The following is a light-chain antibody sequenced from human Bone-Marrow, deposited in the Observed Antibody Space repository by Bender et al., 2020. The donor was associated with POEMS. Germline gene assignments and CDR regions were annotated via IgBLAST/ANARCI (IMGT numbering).Light chain of an antibody. CDR2: EGN. CDR3: CSYVHTYVQ. Sequence: QSALTQPASVSGSPGQSITISCTGTSSDVGSYNLVSWYQHDPGKAPKLLIYEGNKRPSDISSRFSASKSGNTASLTVSGLQAEDEADYYCCSYVHTYVQFGGGTKLTVL. CDR1: SSDVGSYNL. V-gene: IGLV2-23*01. J-gene: IGLJ2*01.